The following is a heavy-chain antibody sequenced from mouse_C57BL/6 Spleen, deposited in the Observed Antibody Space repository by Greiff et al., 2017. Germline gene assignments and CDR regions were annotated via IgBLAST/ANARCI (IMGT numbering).Heavy chain of an antibody. CDR2: INSDGGST. CDR1: EYEFPSHD. CDR3: ARRGSYRYWYFDV. D-gene: IGHD1-1*02. Sequence: EVQLMESGGDLVQPGASLKFSCESSEYEFPSHDMSWVRETPEERLELVAAINSDGGSTYYPDTMERRVIITRDKTKKTLYLQMSSLRSEDTDLYYCARRGSYRYWYFDVWGTGTTVTVSS. J-gene: IGHJ1*03. V-gene: IGHV5-2*01.